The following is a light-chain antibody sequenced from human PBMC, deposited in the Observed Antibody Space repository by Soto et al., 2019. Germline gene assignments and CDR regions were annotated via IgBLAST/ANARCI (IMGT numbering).Light chain of an antibody. J-gene: IGLJ3*02. CDR2: YKSDSDK. Sequence: QSVLTQPSSLSASPGASASLTCTLRSGINVGTYRIYWYQQKPGSPPQYLLRYKSDSDKQQGSGVPSRFSGSKDASANAGILLISGLQSEDEADSYCMIWHSSAWVFGGGTKVTVL. V-gene: IGLV5-45*03. CDR1: SGINVGTYR. CDR3: MIWHSSAWV.